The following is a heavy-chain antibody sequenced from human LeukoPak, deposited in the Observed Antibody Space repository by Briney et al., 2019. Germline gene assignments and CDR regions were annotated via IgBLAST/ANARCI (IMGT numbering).Heavy chain of an antibody. D-gene: IGHD6-19*01. CDR1: GGSFSGYY. V-gene: IGHV4-34*01. Sequence: PSETLSLTCAVYGGSFSGYYWSWIRQPPGEGLEWIGEINHSGSTNYNPSLKSRVTISVDTSKNQFSLKLSSVTAADTAVYYCARVLYSSGWLGTSDAFDIWGQGTMVTVSS. CDR2: INHSGST. CDR3: ARVLYSSGWLGTSDAFDI. J-gene: IGHJ3*02.